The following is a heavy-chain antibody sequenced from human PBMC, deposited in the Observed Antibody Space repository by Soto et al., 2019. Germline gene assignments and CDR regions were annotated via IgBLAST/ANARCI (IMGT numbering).Heavy chain of an antibody. CDR1: GYTFTSYG. CDR2: ISAYNGNT. V-gene: IGHV1-18*04. D-gene: IGHD3-9*01. CDR3: ARDSGWVYDILTGHPYYYGMDV. J-gene: IGHJ6*02. Sequence: ASVKVSCKASGYTFTSYGISWVRQAPGQGLEWMGWISAYNGNTNYAQKLQGRVTMTTDTSTSTAYMELRSLRSDDTAVYYCARDSGWVYDILTGHPYYYGMDVWGQGTTVTVSS.